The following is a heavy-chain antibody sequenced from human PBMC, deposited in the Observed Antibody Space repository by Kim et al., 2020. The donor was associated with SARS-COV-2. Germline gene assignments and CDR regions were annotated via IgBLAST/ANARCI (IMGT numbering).Heavy chain of an antibody. V-gene: IGHV3-11*03. CDR1: GFTFSDYH. Sequence: GGSLRLSCAASGFTFSDYHMSWIRQAPGKGLEWVSYITSGGAYIKYADSMKGRFTISRDNAKSSLYLQMNSLRAEDTAVYYCATRGSYAFESWGQGTLVTVSS. CDR2: ITSGGAYI. CDR3: ATRGSYAFES. J-gene: IGHJ4*02. D-gene: IGHD1-26*01.